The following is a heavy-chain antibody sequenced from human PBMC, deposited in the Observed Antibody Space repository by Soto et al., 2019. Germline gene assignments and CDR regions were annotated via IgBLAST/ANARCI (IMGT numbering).Heavy chain of an antibody. Sequence: GESLKISCEASGYTFTNFWIGWVRQMPGTGLECMGIIYPRDSDTRYSPSFQDRATMSVDTSIDTAYLQWSSLKASDTGTYYCVRHFSKIDSSVAPRCSVSRGHALLVSVPP. V-gene: IGHV5-51*01. CDR1: GYTFTNFW. D-gene: IGHD3-22*01. CDR2: IYPRDSDT. J-gene: IGHJ5*01. CDR3: VRHFSKIDSSVAPRCSVS.